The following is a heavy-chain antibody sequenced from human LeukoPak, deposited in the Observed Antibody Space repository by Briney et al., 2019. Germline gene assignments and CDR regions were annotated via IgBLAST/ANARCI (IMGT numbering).Heavy chain of an antibody. V-gene: IGHV3-74*01. Sequence: GGSLRLSCAASGFTFSSHWMHWVRQAPGKGLVWVSRINSDGSITNYADSVTGRFTISRDNAKNTLYLQMNSLRAEDTAVYYCVYSGNFPFDYWGQGTLVTVSS. CDR3: VYSGNFPFDY. CDR1: GFTFSSHW. J-gene: IGHJ4*02. D-gene: IGHD1-26*01. CDR2: INSDGSIT.